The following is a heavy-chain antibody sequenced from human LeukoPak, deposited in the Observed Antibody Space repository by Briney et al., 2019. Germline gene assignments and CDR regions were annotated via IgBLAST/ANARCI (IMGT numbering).Heavy chain of an antibody. J-gene: IGHJ4*02. Sequence: GGSLRLSCAASGFTFSSYGMHWVRQAPGKGLEWVAVIWYDGSNKYYADSVKGRFTISRDNSKNTLYLQMNSLRAEDTAVYYCANVLGSDSSSYWGQGTLVTVSS. CDR2: IWYDGSNK. CDR1: GFTFSSYG. CDR3: ANVLGSDSSSY. V-gene: IGHV3-33*06. D-gene: IGHD3-22*01.